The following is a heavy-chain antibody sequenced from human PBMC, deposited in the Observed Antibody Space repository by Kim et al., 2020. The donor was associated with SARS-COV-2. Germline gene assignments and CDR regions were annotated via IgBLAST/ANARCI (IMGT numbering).Heavy chain of an antibody. V-gene: IGHV3-30*18. D-gene: IGHD3-22*01. CDR3: AKDRLPSNYYGRSGYYEGVDQ. Sequence: GGSLRLSCVASGFTFSKYVMHWVRQAPGKGLEWVAVISSDGSNKYYADSVKGRFTISRDNSKNTLYLQMNSLRAEDTAVYYCAKDRLPSNYYGRSGYYEGVDQWGQGTLVTVSS. CDR1: GFTFSKYV. CDR2: ISSDGSNK. J-gene: IGHJ4*02.